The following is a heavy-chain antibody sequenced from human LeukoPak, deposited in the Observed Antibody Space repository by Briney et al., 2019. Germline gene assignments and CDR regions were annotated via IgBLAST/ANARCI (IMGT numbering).Heavy chain of an antibody. CDR1: EFTFTNYW. Sequence: GGSLRLSCAITEFTFTNYWKNWVRQASGKGLEWVADMSPDENEKKYVDSVKGRFTISTDNAKKTLYLQMNSLRVEDTAIYYCLGYGNDNPWGQGALVTVSS. D-gene: IGHD5-12*01. CDR3: LGYGNDNP. J-gene: IGHJ4*02. V-gene: IGHV3-7*03. CDR2: MSPDENEK.